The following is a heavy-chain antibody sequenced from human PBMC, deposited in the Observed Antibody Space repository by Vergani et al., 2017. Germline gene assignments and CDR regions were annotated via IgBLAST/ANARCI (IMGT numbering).Heavy chain of an antibody. D-gene: IGHD3-10*01. J-gene: IGHJ4*02. CDR2: INNDGHT. V-gene: IGHV4-34*02. CDR3: AVRPRVNLVGGEIVTKRTFDY. CDR1: CESFSSFY. Sequence: QVQLQQWCAGVMKPSGTLSLMCAVFCESFSSFYWSWIRQPPGKWLVWIGEINNDGHTNYNPSLESRVTVSRDTAKNQFSLNLMSVTAADTAMYYCAVRPRVNLVGGEIVTKRTFDYWSQGSLVTVSS.